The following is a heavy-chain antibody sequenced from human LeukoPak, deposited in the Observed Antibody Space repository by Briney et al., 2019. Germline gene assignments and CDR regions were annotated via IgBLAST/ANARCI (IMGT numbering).Heavy chain of an antibody. J-gene: IGHJ4*02. CDR1: GFTFDDYA. CDR3: AKVYHMVRGGHFDY. V-gene: IGHV3-9*01. Sequence: PGGSLRLSCAASGFTFDDYAMHWVRHAPGKGLEWVSGISWNSGSIGYADSVKGRFTISRDNAKNSLYLQMNSLRAEDTALYYCAKVYHMVRGGHFDYWGQGTLVTVSS. D-gene: IGHD3-10*01. CDR2: ISWNSGSI.